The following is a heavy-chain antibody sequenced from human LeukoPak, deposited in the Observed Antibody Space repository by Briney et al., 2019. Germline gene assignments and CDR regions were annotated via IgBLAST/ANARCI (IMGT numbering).Heavy chain of an antibody. Sequence: SETLSLTCTVSGGSISSGSYYWSWIRQPAGKGLEWIGRIYTSGSTNYNPSLKSRVTISVDTSKNQFSLKLSSVTAADTAVYYCARDAGIAAAGTLDYWGQGTVVTVSS. CDR2: IYTSGST. CDR1: GGSISSGSYY. J-gene: IGHJ4*02. D-gene: IGHD6-13*01. CDR3: ARDAGIAAAGTLDY. V-gene: IGHV4-61*02.